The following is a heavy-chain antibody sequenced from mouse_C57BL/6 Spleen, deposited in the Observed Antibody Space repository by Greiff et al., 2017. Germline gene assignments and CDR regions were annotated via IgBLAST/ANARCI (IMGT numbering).Heavy chain of an antibody. Sequence: EVMLVESGEGLVKPGGSLKLSCAASGFTFSSYAMSWVRQTPEKRLEWVAYISSGGDYIYYADTVKGRFTISRDNARNTLYLQMSSLKSEDTAMYYCTRDGGYDYYAMDYWGQGTSVTVSS. D-gene: IGHD2-10*02. CDR1: GFTFSSYA. CDR2: ISSGGDYI. CDR3: TRDGGYDYYAMDY. J-gene: IGHJ4*01. V-gene: IGHV5-9-1*02.